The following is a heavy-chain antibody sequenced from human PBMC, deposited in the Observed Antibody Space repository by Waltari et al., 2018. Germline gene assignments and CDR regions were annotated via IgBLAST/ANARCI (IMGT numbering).Heavy chain of an antibody. V-gene: IGHV1-69*13. J-gene: IGHJ4*02. CDR3: ARRGENDYFSSSFDY. Sequence: QVQLVQSGAEVQKPGSSVKVSCKASGGTFSSYAISWVRPPPGQGLEWMGGIIPIFGTANYAQKFQGRVTITADESTSTAYMELSSLRSEDTAVYYCARRGENDYFSSSFDYWGQGTLVTVSS. CDR1: GGTFSSYA. CDR2: IIPIFGTA. D-gene: IGHD6-13*01.